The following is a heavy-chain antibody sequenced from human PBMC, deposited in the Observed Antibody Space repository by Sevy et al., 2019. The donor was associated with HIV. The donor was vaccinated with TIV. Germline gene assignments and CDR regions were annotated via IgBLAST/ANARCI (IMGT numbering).Heavy chain of an antibody. Sequence: GGSLRLSCAASGFPFNDHAMHWVRQVPGKGLEWFSGISWNSRNIGYADSVKGRFTNSRDNARHFVYLEMNSLRPEDTAFYYCAKDINRGCDGVNCYSYYCYFYGLDVWGQGTTVTVSS. CDR3: AKDINRGCDGVNCYSYYCYFYGLDV. D-gene: IGHD2-21*01. CDR1: GFPFNDHA. J-gene: IGHJ6*02. V-gene: IGHV3-9*01. CDR2: ISWNSRNI.